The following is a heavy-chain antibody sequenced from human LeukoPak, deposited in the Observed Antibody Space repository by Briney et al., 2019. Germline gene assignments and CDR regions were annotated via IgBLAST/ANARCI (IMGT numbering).Heavy chain of an antibody. D-gene: IGHD1-26*01. Sequence: GGSLSLSCLTSGFTFSTNAMSWVRQAPGKGLKWISGISGSGASTYYADSVTGRFTISRDNSRNTLYLQMNSLRGDDTAVYYCAKDVGKWESLHFFDYWGQGTLVTVSS. CDR2: ISGSGAST. CDR3: AKDVGKWESLHFFDY. V-gene: IGHV3-23*01. J-gene: IGHJ4*02. CDR1: GFTFSTNA.